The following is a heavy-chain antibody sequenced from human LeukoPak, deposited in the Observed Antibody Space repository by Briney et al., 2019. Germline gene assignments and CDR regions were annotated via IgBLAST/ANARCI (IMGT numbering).Heavy chain of an antibody. CDR1: GFTFSSYG. Sequence: GGSLRLSCAGSGFTFSSYGMHWVRQAPGKGLEWVAVIWYDGSNKYYADSVKGRFTISRDNSKNTLYLQMNSLRAEDTAVYYCARRDYGGNSDYSDYWGQGTLVTVSS. D-gene: IGHD4-23*01. J-gene: IGHJ4*02. V-gene: IGHV3-33*01. CDR2: IWYDGSNK. CDR3: ARRDYGGNSDYSDY.